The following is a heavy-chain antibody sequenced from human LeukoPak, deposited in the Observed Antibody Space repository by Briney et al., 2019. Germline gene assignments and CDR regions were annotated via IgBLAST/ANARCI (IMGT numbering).Heavy chain of an antibody. CDR3: AKDPNGDYVGTFDM. J-gene: IGHJ3*02. Sequence: GGSLRLSCAASGFTFSNYGMSWVRQAPGKGLEWVSFISGNGGRTDYAESVKGRFTISRDNSKNTVYLQMNSLRDEDTAAYYRAKDPNGDYVGTFDMWGQGTMVTVSS. CDR1: GFTFSNYG. D-gene: IGHD4-17*01. V-gene: IGHV3-23*01. CDR2: ISGNGGRT.